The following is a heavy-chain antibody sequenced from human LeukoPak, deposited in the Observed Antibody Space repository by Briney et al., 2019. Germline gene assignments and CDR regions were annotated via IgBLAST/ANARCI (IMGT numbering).Heavy chain of an antibody. J-gene: IGHJ3*01. CDR2: ISSSGATT. D-gene: IGHD3-16*01. Sequence: GGSLRLSCAASGFNFSIYAMSWVRQAPGGGLRWVSGISSSGATTYYAASLKGRFTVSRDISKNTLYLQMNSLRAEDTAIYYCAKVRKGVGAFDLWGQGTMVTVSS. V-gene: IGHV3-23*01. CDR1: GFNFSIYA. CDR3: AKVRKGVGAFDL.